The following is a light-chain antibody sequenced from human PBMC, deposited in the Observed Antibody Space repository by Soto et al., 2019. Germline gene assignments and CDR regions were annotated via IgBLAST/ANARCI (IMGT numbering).Light chain of an antibody. CDR1: QSVSSNY. CDR3: QQYGRSPT. Sequence: EIVLTQSPGTLSLSPGERATLSCRSSQSVSSNYLAWYQQKPDQAPRLVIYDVSGRATGIPDRFSGSGSGTDFTLPISRLEPEDFAVYYCQQYGRSPTFGQGTKVEI. J-gene: IGKJ1*01. V-gene: IGKV3-20*01. CDR2: DVS.